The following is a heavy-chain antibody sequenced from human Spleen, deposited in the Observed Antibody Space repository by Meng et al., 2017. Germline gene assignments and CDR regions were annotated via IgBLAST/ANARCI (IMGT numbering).Heavy chain of an antibody. Sequence: SVKVSCKASGYTFTDYYIHWVRQAPGQGLEWMGGIIPIFGTANYAQKFQGRVTITADESTSTAYMELSSLRSEDTAVYYCARGGFGVVLDAFDIWGQGTMVTVSS. CDR2: IIPIFGTA. V-gene: IGHV1-69*13. CDR3: ARGGFGVVLDAFDI. J-gene: IGHJ3*02. D-gene: IGHD3-3*01. CDR1: GYTFTDYY.